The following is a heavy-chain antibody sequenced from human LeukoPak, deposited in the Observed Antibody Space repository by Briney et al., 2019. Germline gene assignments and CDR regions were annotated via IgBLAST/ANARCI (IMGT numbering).Heavy chain of an antibody. CDR2: INPNSGGT. J-gene: IGHJ6*03. D-gene: IGHD2-2*02. CDR1: GYTFTGYY. Sequence: ASVKVSCKASGYTFTGYYMHWVRQAPGQGLEWMGWINPNSGGTNYAQKFQGRVTITADKSTSTAYMELSSLRSEDTAVYYCARVSIPIVVPAAIPYYYYYMDVWGKGTTVTVSS. V-gene: IGHV1-2*02. CDR3: ARVSIPIVVPAAIPYYYYYMDV.